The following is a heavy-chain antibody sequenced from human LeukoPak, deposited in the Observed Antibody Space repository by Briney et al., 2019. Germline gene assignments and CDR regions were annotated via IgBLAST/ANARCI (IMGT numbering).Heavy chain of an antibody. D-gene: IGHD2-2*01. CDR2: ISYDGSNK. CDR1: GFTFSSYA. J-gene: IGHJ4*02. Sequence: GGSLRLSCAASGFTFSSYAMPWVRQAPGKGLEWVAVISYDGSNKYYADSVKGRFTISRDNAKNSLYLQMNSLRAEDTAVYYCARDSEDIVVVPFGYWGQGTLVTVSS. V-gene: IGHV3-30-3*01. CDR3: ARDSEDIVVVPFGY.